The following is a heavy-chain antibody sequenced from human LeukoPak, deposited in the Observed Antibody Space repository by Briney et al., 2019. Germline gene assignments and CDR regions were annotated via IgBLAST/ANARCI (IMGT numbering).Heavy chain of an antibody. Sequence: GGSLRLSCVASGFTFNTYGMNWVRQAPGKGLEWVAVISYDGSNKYYADSVKGRFTISRDNSKNTLYLQMNSLRAEDTAVYYCAREPYSSGWYRRDFDYWGQGTLVTVSS. CDR1: GFTFNTYG. J-gene: IGHJ4*02. V-gene: IGHV3-30*03. CDR2: ISYDGSNK. CDR3: AREPYSSGWYRRDFDY. D-gene: IGHD6-19*01.